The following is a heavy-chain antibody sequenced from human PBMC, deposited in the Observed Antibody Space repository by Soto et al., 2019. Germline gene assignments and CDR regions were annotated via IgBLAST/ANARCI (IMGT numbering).Heavy chain of an antibody. CDR3: VKDESINWYSGHFRH. CDR2: INWNSGSI. J-gene: IGHJ1*01. D-gene: IGHD6-13*01. V-gene: IGHV3-9*01. CDR1: GFTFDDYA. Sequence: EVQLVESGGGLVQPGRSLRLSCAASGFTFDDYAMHWVRQVPGKGLEWVSGINWNSGSIGYADSVKGRLAISRDNAKNSLHLQMNSLRAEDTAFYYCVKDESINWYSGHFRHWGQGTLVTVSS.